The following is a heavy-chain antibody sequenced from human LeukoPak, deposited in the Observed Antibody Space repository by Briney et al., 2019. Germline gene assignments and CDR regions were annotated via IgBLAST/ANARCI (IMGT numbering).Heavy chain of an antibody. D-gene: IGHD3-22*01. Sequence: SETLSLTCTVSGGSISSYYWSWIRQPPGKGLEWIGYIYYSGSTNYNPSLKSRVTISVDTSKNQFSLKLSSVTAADTAVYYCAGPTSPYHYDSSGYWYAFDIWGQGTMVTVSS. CDR1: GGSISSYY. CDR2: IYYSGST. J-gene: IGHJ3*02. CDR3: AGPTSPYHYDSSGYWYAFDI. V-gene: IGHV4-59*01.